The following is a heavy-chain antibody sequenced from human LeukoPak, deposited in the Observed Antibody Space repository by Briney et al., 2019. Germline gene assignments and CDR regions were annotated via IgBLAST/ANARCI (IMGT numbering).Heavy chain of an antibody. J-gene: IGHJ4*02. D-gene: IGHD6-13*01. Sequence: PGGSLRLSCAASGFTFSNYWMHWVRQAPGKGPVWVSRLNSDGGSTSYADSVKGRFTISRDNAKNTLYLQMNSLRAEDTAVYYCARDTGYSINYWRQGTLVTVSS. CDR2: LNSDGGST. V-gene: IGHV3-74*01. CDR3: ARDTGYSINY. CDR1: GFTFSNYW.